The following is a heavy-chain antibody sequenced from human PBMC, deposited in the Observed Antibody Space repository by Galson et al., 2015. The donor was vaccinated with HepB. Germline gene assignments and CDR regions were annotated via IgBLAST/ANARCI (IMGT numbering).Heavy chain of an antibody. D-gene: IGHD6-6*01. Sequence: SLRLSCAASGFTFDDYAMHWVRQAPGKGLEWVSGISWNSGSIGYADSVKGRFTISRDNAKNSLYLQMNSLRAEDAAVYYCAKDLEGQLPPDYFDYWGQGTLVTVSS. CDR3: AKDLEGQLPPDYFDY. J-gene: IGHJ4*02. CDR1: GFTFDDYA. V-gene: IGHV3-9*01. CDR2: ISWNSGSI.